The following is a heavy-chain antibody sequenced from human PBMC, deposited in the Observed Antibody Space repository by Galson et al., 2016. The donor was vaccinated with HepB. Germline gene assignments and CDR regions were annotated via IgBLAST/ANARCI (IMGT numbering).Heavy chain of an antibody. CDR1: SGPFSGYY. CDR3: AGRGVSSED. Sequence: ETLSLTCAVYSGPFSGYYWTWVRQPPGKGLEWIGEINHNGNTNHSPSLKTRVTISVDTSKKQFSLKVTSVTAADAAVYYCAGRGVSSEDWGPGTQVAVSS. CDR2: INHNGNT. J-gene: IGHJ4*02. V-gene: IGHV4-34*01.